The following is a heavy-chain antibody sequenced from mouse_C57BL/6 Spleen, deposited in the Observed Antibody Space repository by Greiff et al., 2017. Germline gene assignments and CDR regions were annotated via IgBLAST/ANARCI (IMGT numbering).Heavy chain of an antibody. V-gene: IGHV1-82*01. CDR3: ARSYLTGTGFDY. D-gene: IGHD4-1*01. Sequence: VQVVESGPELVKPGASVKISCKASGYAFSSSWMNWVKQRPGKGLEWIGRIYPGDGDTNYNGKFKGKATLTADKSSSTAYMQLSSLTSEDSAVYFCARSYLTGTGFDYWGQGTTLTVSS. CDR2: IYPGDGDT. J-gene: IGHJ2*01. CDR1: GYAFSSSW.